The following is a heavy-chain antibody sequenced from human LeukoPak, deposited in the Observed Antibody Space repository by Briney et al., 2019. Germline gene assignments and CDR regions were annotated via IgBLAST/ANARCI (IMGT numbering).Heavy chain of an antibody. CDR2: INPNSGGT. CDR3: ARDPVLRFLEWLRDLNAFDI. CDR1: GYTFTGYY. V-gene: IGHV1-2*02. Sequence: ASVKVSCKASGYTFTGYYIHWVRQAPGQGLEWMGWINPNSGGTNYAQKFQGRVTMTRDTSISTAYMELSRLRSDDTAVYYCARDPVLRFLEWLRDLNAFDIWGQGTMVTVSS. D-gene: IGHD3-3*01. J-gene: IGHJ3*02.